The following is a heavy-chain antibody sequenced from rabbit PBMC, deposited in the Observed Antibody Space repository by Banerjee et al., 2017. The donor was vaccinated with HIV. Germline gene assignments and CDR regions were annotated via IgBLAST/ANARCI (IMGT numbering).Heavy chain of an antibody. CDR2: IYAGSSGST. J-gene: IGHJ4*01. D-gene: IGHD7-1*01. CDR3: ARGYAGYAGYGL. CDR1: GFSFSSSYY. V-gene: IGHV1S40*01. Sequence: QSLEESGGDLVKPGASLTLTCTASGFSFSSSYYMCWVRQAPGKGLEWIACIYAGSSGSTYYASWAKGRFTISKTSSTTVTLQMTSLTAADTATYFCARGYAGYAGYGLWGPGTLVT.